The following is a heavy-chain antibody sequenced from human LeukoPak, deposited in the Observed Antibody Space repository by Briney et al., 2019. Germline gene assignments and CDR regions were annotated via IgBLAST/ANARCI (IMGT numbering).Heavy chain of an antibody. J-gene: IGHJ4*02. CDR1: GYAFTSYG. D-gene: IGHD6-6*01. V-gene: IGHV1-18*01. CDR2: ISAYNGNT. Sequence: ASVKVSCKASGYAFTSYGINWVRQAPGQGLEWMGWISAYNGNTNYAQKVQGGVTMTTDTSTSTAYMELRSLRSDDTAVYYCARDNYSISSDFDYWGQGTLVTVSS. CDR3: ARDNYSISSDFDY.